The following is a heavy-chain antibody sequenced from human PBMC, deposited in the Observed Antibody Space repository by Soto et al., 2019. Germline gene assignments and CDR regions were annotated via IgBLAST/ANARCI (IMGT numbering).Heavy chain of an antibody. CDR1: GFTFSNYA. CDR2: ISGSGGGT. D-gene: IGHD2-2*01. Sequence: GGSLRLSCAASGFTFSNYAMSWVRQAPGKGLEWVSGISGSGGGTYYADSVKGRFTISRDNSKNTLYLQMKSLRAEDTAVYYCAGYCSSTSCYGDYYFDYWGQGTLVTVSS. V-gene: IGHV3-23*01. J-gene: IGHJ4*02. CDR3: AGYCSSTSCYGDYYFDY.